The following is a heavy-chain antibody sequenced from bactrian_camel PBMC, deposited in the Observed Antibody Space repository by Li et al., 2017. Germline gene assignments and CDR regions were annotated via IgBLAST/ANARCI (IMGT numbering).Heavy chain of an antibody. V-gene: IGHV3S55*01. CDR3: ARGGGDWYWGERYFAY. D-gene: IGHD6*01. CDR2: IESDGST. Sequence: HVQLVESGGGSVQAGGSLRLSCVASGDTIGRYCMGWFRQIPDKEREGVAGIESDGSTSYADSVKGRFTISRDSAKNTLSLQMNSLKTEDAAVYYCARGGGDWYWGERYFAYWGQGTQVTVS. J-gene: IGHJ6*01. CDR1: GDTIGRYC.